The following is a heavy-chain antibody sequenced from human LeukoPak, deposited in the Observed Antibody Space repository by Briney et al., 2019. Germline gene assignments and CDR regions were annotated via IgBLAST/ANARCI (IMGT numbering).Heavy chain of an antibody. Sequence: GGSLRLSCAASGFTFSSYSMDWVRQAPGKGLEWVSSIISSGSYIYYADSVKGRFTISRDNAKNSLYLQMNSLRAEDTAVYYCARSGRGGAFDIWGQGTMVTVSS. D-gene: IGHD1-26*01. V-gene: IGHV3-21*01. CDR3: ARSGRGGAFDI. CDR1: GFTFSSYS. J-gene: IGHJ3*02. CDR2: IISSGSYI.